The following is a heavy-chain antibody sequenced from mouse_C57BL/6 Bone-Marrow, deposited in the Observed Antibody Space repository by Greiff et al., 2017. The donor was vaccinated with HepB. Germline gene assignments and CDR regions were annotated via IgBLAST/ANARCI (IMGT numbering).Heavy chain of an antibody. V-gene: IGHV1-64*01. D-gene: IGHD2-14*01. CDR3: ARGLLKGNYFDY. CDR2: IHPNSGST. Sequence: QVQLQQPGAELVKPGASVKLSCKASGYTFTSYWMHWVKQRPGQGLEWIGMIHPNSGSTNYNEKFKSKATLTVDKSSSTAYMQLSSLTSEDSAVYYCARGLLKGNYFDYWGQGTTLTVSS. CDR1: GYTFTSYW. J-gene: IGHJ2*01.